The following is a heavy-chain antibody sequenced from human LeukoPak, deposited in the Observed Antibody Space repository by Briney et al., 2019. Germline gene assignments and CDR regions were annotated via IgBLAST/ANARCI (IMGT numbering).Heavy chain of an antibody. J-gene: IGHJ4*02. D-gene: IGHD3-10*01. CDR2: IYYSGST. CDR1: GGSFSTYY. V-gene: IGHV4-59*01. Sequence: SETLSLTCTVSGGSFSTYYWSWIRQPPGKGLEWIGYIYYSGSTNYNPSLKSRVTISVDTSKNQFSLNLSSVTAADTAVYYCARVSTVRGVIFDYWGQGTLVTVSS. CDR3: ARVSTVRGVIFDY.